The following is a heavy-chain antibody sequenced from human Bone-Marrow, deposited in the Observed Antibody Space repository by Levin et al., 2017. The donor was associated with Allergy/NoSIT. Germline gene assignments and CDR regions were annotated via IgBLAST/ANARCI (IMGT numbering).Heavy chain of an antibody. V-gene: IGHV4-59*08. CDR3: ARHKFNEYYVTFLDY. J-gene: IGHJ4*02. D-gene: IGHD3-10*02. CDR2: IYYIGST. CDR1: GGSISSYY. Sequence: GSLRLSCTVSGGSISSYYWSWIRQPPGKGLEWIGYIYYIGSTNYNPSLRSRVTISVDTAKNQFSLKLRSVTAADTAVYYGARHKFNEYYVTFLDYWGQGTLVTVSS.